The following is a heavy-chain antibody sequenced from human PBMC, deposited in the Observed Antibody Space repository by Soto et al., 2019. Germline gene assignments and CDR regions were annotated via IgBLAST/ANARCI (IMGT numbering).Heavy chain of an antibody. J-gene: IGHJ5*02. D-gene: IGHD3-3*01. V-gene: IGHV3-23*01. CDR3: AKDHVLRFLEWLPPLWFDP. Sequence: GESLKISCAASGFTFSSYAMSWVRQAPGKGLEWVSAISGSGGSTYYADSVKGRFTISRDNSKNTLYLQMNSLRAEDTAVYYCAKDHVLRFLEWLPPLWFDPWGQGTLVTVSS. CDR2: ISGSGGST. CDR1: GFTFSSYA.